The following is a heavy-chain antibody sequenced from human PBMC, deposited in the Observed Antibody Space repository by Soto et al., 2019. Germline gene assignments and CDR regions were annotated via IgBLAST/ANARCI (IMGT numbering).Heavy chain of an antibody. J-gene: IGHJ4*02. CDR3: ATGVQGYTYGHGGDY. CDR1: GYSLTELS. D-gene: IGHD5-18*01. V-gene: IGHV1-24*01. CDR2: FDPEDDET. Sequence: ASVKVSCKVSGYSLTELSMHWVRQAPGKGLEWMGGFDPEDDETIYAQKFQGRVTMTEDTSTNTAYMELSSLRSEDTAVYFCATGVQGYTYGHGGDYWGQGTLVTVSS.